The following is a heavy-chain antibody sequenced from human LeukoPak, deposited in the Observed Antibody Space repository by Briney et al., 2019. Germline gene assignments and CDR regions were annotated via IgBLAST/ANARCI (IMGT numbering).Heavy chain of an antibody. Sequence: GGSLRLSCAASGFTFITYGMHWVRQAPGKGLEWVAVISYDGSNKYYADSVKGRFTISRDNSKNTLYLQMNSLRAEDTAVYYCARGRRGGKYYYDSSGYPYFDYWGQGTLVTVSS. CDR1: GFTFITYG. CDR3: ARGRRGGKYYYDSSGYPYFDY. V-gene: IGHV3-30*19. D-gene: IGHD3-22*01. J-gene: IGHJ4*02. CDR2: ISYDGSNK.